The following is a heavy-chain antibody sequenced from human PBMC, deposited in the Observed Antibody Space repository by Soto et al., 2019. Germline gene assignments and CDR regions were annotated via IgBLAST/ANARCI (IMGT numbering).Heavy chain of an antibody. J-gene: IGHJ5*02. CDR1: GDSISSSNYY. CDR2: IYYSGIT. CDR3: ARSNSGYYKWFDP. Sequence: SETLSLTCTVSGDSISSSNYYWGWIRQPPGKGLEWIANIYYSGITYCNPSLKSRVAISVDTSKNQFSLKLSSVSAADTAIYYCARSNSGYYKWFDPWGQGTLVT. D-gene: IGHD3-22*01. V-gene: IGHV4-39*01.